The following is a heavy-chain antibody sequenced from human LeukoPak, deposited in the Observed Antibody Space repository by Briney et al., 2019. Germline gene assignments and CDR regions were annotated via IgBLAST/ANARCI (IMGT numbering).Heavy chain of an antibody. CDR3: AHSGYSYAPFDY. D-gene: IGHD5-18*01. Sequence: ESGPTLVKPTQTLTLTCTFSGFSLSTTGVGVGWIRQPPGKALEWLALIYWGDDKRYSPSLKSRLTITKDTSKNQVVLIMTNMDPVDTATYYCAHSGYSYAPFDYWGQGTLVTVSS. CDR1: GFSLSTTGVG. J-gene: IGHJ4*02. V-gene: IGHV2-5*02. CDR2: IYWGDDK.